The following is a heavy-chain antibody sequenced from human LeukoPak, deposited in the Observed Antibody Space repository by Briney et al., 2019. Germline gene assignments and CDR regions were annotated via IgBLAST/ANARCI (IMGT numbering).Heavy chain of an antibody. V-gene: IGHV3-30-3*01. CDR3: ARAAELGTNWFDP. CDR1: GFTFSSYA. Sequence: GGSLRLSCAASGFTFSSYAMHWVRQAPGRGLEWVAVISYDGSNKYYADSVKGRFTISRDNSKNTLYLQMNSLRAEDTAVYYCARAAELGTNWFDPWGQGTLVTVSS. D-gene: IGHD7-27*01. CDR2: ISYDGSNK. J-gene: IGHJ5*02.